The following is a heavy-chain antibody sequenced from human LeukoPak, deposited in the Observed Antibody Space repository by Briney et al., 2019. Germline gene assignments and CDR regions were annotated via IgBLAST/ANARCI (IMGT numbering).Heavy chain of an antibody. J-gene: IGHJ4*02. CDR1: GGSITNTNY. CDR3: AREGGPYRPLDY. CDR2: VNLQGST. Sequence: PSETLSLTCGVSGGSITNTNYWTWVLQPPGKALEWIGEVNLQGSTNYNPSLMGRVAISVDKSENHISLQLTSVTAADTAVYYCAREGGPYRPLDYSGQGTLVTVSS. V-gene: IGHV4-4*02.